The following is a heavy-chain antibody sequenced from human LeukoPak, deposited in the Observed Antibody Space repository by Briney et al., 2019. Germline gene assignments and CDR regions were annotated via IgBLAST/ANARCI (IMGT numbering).Heavy chain of an antibody. J-gene: IGHJ4*02. Sequence: VQPGGSLRLSCAVSGFTFSDHFMDWVRQAPGTGLEWVSGISGSGGSTFYADSVKGRFTISRDNSKNTLYLQMNSLRAEDTAVYYCAKETKTYSSSADYWGQGTLVTVSS. V-gene: IGHV3-23*01. D-gene: IGHD1-26*01. CDR1: GFTFSDHF. CDR2: ISGSGGST. CDR3: AKETKTYSSSADY.